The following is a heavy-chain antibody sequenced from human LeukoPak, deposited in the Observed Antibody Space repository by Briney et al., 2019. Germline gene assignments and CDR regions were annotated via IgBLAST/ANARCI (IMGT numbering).Heavy chain of an antibody. CDR2: FNPNNGHT. Sequence: GASVKVSCKASGYTFTGYYIHWVRQAPGQGLEWMGWFNPNNGHTNYAQKFQGRVTMTRDTSINTAYMELSRLRSDDTAVYYCAKEMEYGDYDYDYWGQGTLVTASS. D-gene: IGHD4-17*01. CDR3: AKEMEYGDYDYDY. J-gene: IGHJ4*02. V-gene: IGHV1-2*02. CDR1: GYTFTGYY.